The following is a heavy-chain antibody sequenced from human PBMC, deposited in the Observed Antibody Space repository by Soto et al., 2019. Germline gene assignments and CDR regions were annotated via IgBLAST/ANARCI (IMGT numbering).Heavy chain of an antibody. Sequence: ASVKVSCKASGGTFSSYAISWVRQAPGQGLEWMGGIIPIFGTANYAQKFQGRVTITADESTSTAYMELSSLRSEDTAVYYCARDLEYNWNYVGGYDYWGQGTLVTVSS. V-gene: IGHV1-69*13. J-gene: IGHJ4*02. CDR3: ARDLEYNWNYVGGYDY. D-gene: IGHD1-7*01. CDR1: GGTFSSYA. CDR2: IIPIFGTA.